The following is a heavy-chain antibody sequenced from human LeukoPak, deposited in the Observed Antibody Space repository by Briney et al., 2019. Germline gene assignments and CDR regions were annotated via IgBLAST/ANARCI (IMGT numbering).Heavy chain of an antibody. J-gene: IGHJ5*02. CDR3: ARGSLGATFWFDP. V-gene: IGHV1-2*02. CDR1: GYTFTGYY. Sequence: GASVKVSCKASGYTFTGYYMHWVRQAPGRGLEWMGWINPNSGGTNYAQKFQGRVTMTRDTSISTAYMELSSLRSEDTAVYYCARGSLGATFWFDPWGQGTLVTVSS. D-gene: IGHD5-12*01. CDR2: INPNSGGT.